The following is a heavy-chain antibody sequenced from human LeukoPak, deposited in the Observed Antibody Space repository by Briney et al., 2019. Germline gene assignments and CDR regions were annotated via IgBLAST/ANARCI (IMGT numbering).Heavy chain of an antibody. CDR1: NGPINTYQ. V-gene: IGHV4-59*12. CDR2: IHYSGSA. J-gene: IGHJ5*02. Sequence: SETLSLTCTVSNGPINTYQWSWIRQPPGKGLEWIGNIHYSGSANYNPSLKSRVTISVDTSKNQFSLKLSSVTAADTAVYYCASSLWLRFIEPPNWFDPWGQGTLVTVSS. D-gene: IGHD5-12*01. CDR3: ASSLWLRFIEPPNWFDP.